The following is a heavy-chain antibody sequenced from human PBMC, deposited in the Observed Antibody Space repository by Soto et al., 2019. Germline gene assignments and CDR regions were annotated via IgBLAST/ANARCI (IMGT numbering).Heavy chain of an antibody. CDR2: ISGSGGST. D-gene: IGHD2-15*01. J-gene: IGHJ4*02. CDR3: AKVMAPEHIVVVVAAIDY. V-gene: IGHV3-23*01. CDR1: GFTFRTYA. Sequence: PGGSLRLSCAASGFTFRTYAMSWVRQAPGKGLEWVSAISGSGGSTYYADSVKGRFTISRDNSKNTLYLQMNSLRAEDTAVYYCAKVMAPEHIVVVVAAIDYWGQGTLVTVSS.